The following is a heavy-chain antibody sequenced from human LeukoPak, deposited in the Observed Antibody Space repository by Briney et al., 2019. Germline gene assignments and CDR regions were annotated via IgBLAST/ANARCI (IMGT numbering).Heavy chain of an antibody. Sequence: SETLSLTCTVSGGSISSSSYYWGWIRPPPGKGLEWIGSIYYSGSTYYNPSLKSRVTISVDTSKNQFSLKLSSVTAADTAVYYCARRAGENSSSWYFDYWGQGTLVTVSS. D-gene: IGHD6-6*01. CDR3: ARRAGENSSSWYFDY. J-gene: IGHJ4*02. V-gene: IGHV4-39*01. CDR2: IYYSGST. CDR1: GGSISSSSYY.